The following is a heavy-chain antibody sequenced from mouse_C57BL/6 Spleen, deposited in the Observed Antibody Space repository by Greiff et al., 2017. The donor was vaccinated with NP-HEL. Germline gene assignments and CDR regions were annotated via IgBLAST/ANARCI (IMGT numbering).Heavy chain of an antibody. CDR2: IYPGDGDT. V-gene: IGHV1-82*01. CDR1: GYAFSSSW. D-gene: IGHD1-1*01. CDR3: ARYYGSPFAY. J-gene: IGHJ3*01. Sequence: QVQLQQSGPELVKPGASVKISCKASGYAFSSSWMNWVKQRPGKGLEWIGRIYPGDGDTNYNGKFKGKATLTADKSSSTAYMQLSSLTSEDSAVYFCARYYGSPFAYWGQGTLVTVSA.